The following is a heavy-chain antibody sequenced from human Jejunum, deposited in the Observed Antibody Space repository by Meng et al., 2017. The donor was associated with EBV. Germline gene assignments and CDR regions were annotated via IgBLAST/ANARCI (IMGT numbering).Heavy chain of an antibody. CDR1: GYTFTTHH. D-gene: IGHD5-24*01. CDR3: ARGDGYNLY. Sequence: QVELVQSGAEVKKPGASVKVSCKASGYTFTTHHFNWVRQATGQGLEYMGWMSPDNGDTGYAQNFQGRLTMTRDTSISTAYMELSSLTSDDTAVYYCARGDGYNLYWGQGTLVTVSS. CDR2: MSPDNGDT. V-gene: IGHV1-8*01. J-gene: IGHJ4*02.